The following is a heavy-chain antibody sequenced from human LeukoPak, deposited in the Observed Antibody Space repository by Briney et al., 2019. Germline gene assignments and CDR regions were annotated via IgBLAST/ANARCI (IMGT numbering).Heavy chain of an antibody. CDR2: IYYSGST. CDR1: GGSISSGGYY. CDR3: ARGDRELLSPFDY. D-gene: IGHD3-10*01. J-gene: IGHJ4*02. V-gene: IGHV4-31*03. Sequence: SETLSLTCTVSGGSISSGGYYWSWIRQHPGKGLEWIGYIYYSGSTYYNPSLKSRVTISVDTSKNQFSLKLSSVTAADTAVYYCARGDRELLSPFDYWGQGTLVTVSS.